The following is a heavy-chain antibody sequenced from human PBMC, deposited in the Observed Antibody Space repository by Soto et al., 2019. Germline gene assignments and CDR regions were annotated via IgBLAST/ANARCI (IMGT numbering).Heavy chain of an antibody. Sequence: EVQLLESGGGLVQPGGSLRLSCTASGFTFSDHAMTWVRQAPGKGLEWLSGISGGGSGAYYADSVKGRFTVSRANSNNTLFLQMDSLRVEHTAVYYCAIDLWWYTHWGQGTLVTVSS. V-gene: IGHV3-23*01. J-gene: IGHJ4*02. CDR2: ISGGGSGA. D-gene: IGHD2-15*01. CDR1: GFTFSDHA. CDR3: AIDLWWYTH.